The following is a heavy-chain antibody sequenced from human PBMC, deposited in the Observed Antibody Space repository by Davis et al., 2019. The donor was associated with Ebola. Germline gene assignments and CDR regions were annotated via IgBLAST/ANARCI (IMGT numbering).Heavy chain of an antibody. Sequence: SETLSLTCTVSGGSISSYYWSWIRQPPGKGLEWIGYIYYSGSTYYNPSLKSRVTISVDTSKNQFSLKLSSVTAADTAVYYCASLYYDFWSGDYYYYGMDVWGQGTTVTVSS. V-gene: IGHV4-59*04. CDR2: IYYSGST. CDR1: GGSISSYY. D-gene: IGHD3-3*01. J-gene: IGHJ6*02. CDR3: ASLYYDFWSGDYYYYGMDV.